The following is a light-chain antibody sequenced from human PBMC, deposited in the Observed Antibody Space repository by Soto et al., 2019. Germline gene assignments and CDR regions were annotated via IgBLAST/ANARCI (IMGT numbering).Light chain of an antibody. V-gene: IGLV1-47*01. CDR1: SSNIGSHN. Sequence: QSVLTQPPSASGTPGQRVSISCSGGSSNIGSHNVYWYQQLPGTAPKLLILKNNQRPSGVPDRFSGSKSGTSASLAISGLRSEDEADYYCAAWDDSLSGRVFGTGTKLTVL. J-gene: IGLJ1*01. CDR3: AAWDDSLSGRV. CDR2: KNN.